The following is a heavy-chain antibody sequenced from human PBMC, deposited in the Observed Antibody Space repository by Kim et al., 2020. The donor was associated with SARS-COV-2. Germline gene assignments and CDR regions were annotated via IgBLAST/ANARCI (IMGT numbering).Heavy chain of an antibody. CDR1: GFTFSSYW. Sequence: GRSLRLSCAASGFTFSSYWMHWVRQAPGKGLVWVSRINSDGSSTSYADSVKGRFTISRDNAKNTLYLQMNSLRAEDTAVYYCARAAGYGDYYENYWYFDLWGRGTLVTVSS. V-gene: IGHV3-74*01. CDR2: INSDGSST. CDR3: ARAAGYGDYYENYWYFDL. D-gene: IGHD4-17*01. J-gene: IGHJ2*01.